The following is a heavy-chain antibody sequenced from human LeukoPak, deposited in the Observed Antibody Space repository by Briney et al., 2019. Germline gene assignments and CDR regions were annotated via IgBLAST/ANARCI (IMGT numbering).Heavy chain of an antibody. V-gene: IGHV3-20*04. Sequence: GGSLRLSCAASGFTFDDYGMSWVRQAPGKGLEWVSGINWNGGSTGYADSVKGRFTISRDNSKNTVYLEMNTLRAEDTAVYYCARDRLPRNSYGPTFDYWGQGTLVTVSS. CDR3: ARDRLPRNSYGPTFDY. CDR1: GFTFDDYG. J-gene: IGHJ4*02. D-gene: IGHD5-18*01. CDR2: INWNGGST.